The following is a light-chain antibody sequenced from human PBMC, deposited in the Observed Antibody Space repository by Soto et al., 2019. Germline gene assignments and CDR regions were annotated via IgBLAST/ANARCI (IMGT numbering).Light chain of an antibody. Sequence: EIVLTQSPGTLSLSPGERATLSCRASQSVSSSLAWYQQKPGQAPRLLIYGTSNRATAIPDTFSGSGSGADFTLTISRLEPEDFALYYCQQYGISPSTFGPGTKVEI. J-gene: IGKJ1*01. V-gene: IGKV3-20*01. CDR1: QSVSSS. CDR2: GTS. CDR3: QQYGISPST.